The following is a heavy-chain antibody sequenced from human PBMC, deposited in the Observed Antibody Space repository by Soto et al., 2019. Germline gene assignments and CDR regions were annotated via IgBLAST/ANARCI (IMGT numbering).Heavy chain of an antibody. CDR3: ARVQEGIEATH. V-gene: IGHV4-34*01. J-gene: IGHJ4*02. CDR1: GGSLTGYY. Sequence: QVQLQQWGAGLLKPSETLSLTCTVNGGSLTGYYWSWIRQPPGKGLEWIGEVKDGGSTNYSPSLRGRVSRLAVTSKNQFSLRLNSVTAADPAVYFRARVQEGIEATHWYQGALVTVSS. D-gene: IGHD5-12*01. CDR2: VKDGGST.